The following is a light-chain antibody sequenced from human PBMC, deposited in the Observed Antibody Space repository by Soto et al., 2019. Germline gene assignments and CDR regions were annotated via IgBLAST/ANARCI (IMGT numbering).Light chain of an antibody. Sequence: QSALTQPASVSGSPAQTITISGTGPSSDVGGYNYVSWYQHHPGKAPKLIIYDVTNRPSGVSNPFSGSKSGNTASLTISGLQPEDEADYYCSSYTTSNTRQIVFGTGTKVTVL. V-gene: IGLV2-14*03. J-gene: IGLJ1*01. CDR1: SSDVGGYNY. CDR3: SSYTTSNTRQIV. CDR2: DVT.